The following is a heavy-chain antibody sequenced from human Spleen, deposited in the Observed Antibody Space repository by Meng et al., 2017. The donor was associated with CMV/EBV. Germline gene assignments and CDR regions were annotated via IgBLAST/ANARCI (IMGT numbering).Heavy chain of an antibody. D-gene: IGHD4-11*01. J-gene: IGHJ4*02. CDR2: IRYDGSNK. Sequence: GGSLRLSCAASGFIFSSSGMHWVRQAPGKGLEWVAFIRYDGSNKYYADSVKGRFTISRDNSKNTVYLQMNSLRADDTAIYYCAKGEVRTDYWGQGTLVTVSS. CDR3: AKGEVRTDY. CDR1: GFIFSSSG. V-gene: IGHV3-30*02.